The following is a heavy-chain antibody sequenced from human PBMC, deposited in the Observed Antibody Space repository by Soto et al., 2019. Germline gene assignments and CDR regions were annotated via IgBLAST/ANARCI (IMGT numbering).Heavy chain of an antibody. CDR3: AKGPSPHCSSTSGQHYYYYYGMDG. CDR2: IIPIFGTA. Sequence: ASVQVSCKASGGTFSSYAISWVRQAPGQGLEWMGGIIPIFGTANYAQKFQGRVTITADESTSTAYMELSSLRSEDTAVYYCAKGPSPHCSSTSGQHYYYYYGMDGWGQGTTVTVAS. CDR1: GGTFSSYA. V-gene: IGHV1-69*13. J-gene: IGHJ6*02. D-gene: IGHD2-2*01.